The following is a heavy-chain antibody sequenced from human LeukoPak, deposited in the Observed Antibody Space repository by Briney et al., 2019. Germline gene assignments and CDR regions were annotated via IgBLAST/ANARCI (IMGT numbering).Heavy chain of an antibody. J-gene: IGHJ4*02. Sequence: PGGSLRLSCAASGFTFDDYGMSWVRQAPGKGLEWVSGINWNGGSTGYADSVKGRFTISRDNAKNSLYLQMNSLRTEDTALYYCAKDMYYYDSSAFDYWGQGTLVTVSS. CDR2: INWNGGST. D-gene: IGHD3-22*01. V-gene: IGHV3-20*04. CDR3: AKDMYYYDSSAFDY. CDR1: GFTFDDYG.